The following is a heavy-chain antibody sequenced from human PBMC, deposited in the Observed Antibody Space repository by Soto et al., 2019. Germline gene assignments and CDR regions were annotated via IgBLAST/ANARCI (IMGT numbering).Heavy chain of an antibody. CDR1: GGSISSYY. Sequence: PSEILSLTCTVSGGSISSYYWSWIRQPPGKGLEWIGYIYYSGTTNYNPSLKSRVTISVDTSKNQFSLKLSSVTAADTAVYYCARVESRIVVVAATDYYYYYMDVWGKGTTVTVSS. V-gene: IGHV4-59*01. D-gene: IGHD2-15*01. CDR3: ARVESRIVVVAATDYYYYYMDV. CDR2: IYYSGTT. J-gene: IGHJ6*03.